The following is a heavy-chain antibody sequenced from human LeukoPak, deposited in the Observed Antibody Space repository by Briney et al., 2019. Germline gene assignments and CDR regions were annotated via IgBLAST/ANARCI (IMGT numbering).Heavy chain of an antibody. V-gene: IGHV3-20*04. CDR3: ASNSGSYYNWFDP. J-gene: IGHJ5*02. Sequence: GGSLRLSCAASGFTFSSYGMSWVRQAPGKGLEWVSGINWNGGSIGYADSVKGRFTISRDNAKNSLYLQMNSLRAEDTAVYYCASNSGSYYNWFDPWGQGTLVTVSS. D-gene: IGHD1-26*01. CDR2: INWNGGSI. CDR1: GFTFSSYG.